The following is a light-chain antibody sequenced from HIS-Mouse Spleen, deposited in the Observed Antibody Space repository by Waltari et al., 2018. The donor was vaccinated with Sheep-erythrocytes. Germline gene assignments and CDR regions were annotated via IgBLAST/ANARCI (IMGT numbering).Light chain of an antibody. V-gene: IGKV3-20*01. Sequence: ELVLTQSPGPLSLSPGERAPLSCRASQSVSSSYLAWYQQKPGQAPRLLIYGASSRATGIPDRFSGSGSGTDFTLTISRLEPEDFAVYYCQQYGSSPLTFGGGTKVEIK. CDR1: QSVSSSY. CDR2: GAS. J-gene: IGKJ4*01. CDR3: QQYGSSPLT.